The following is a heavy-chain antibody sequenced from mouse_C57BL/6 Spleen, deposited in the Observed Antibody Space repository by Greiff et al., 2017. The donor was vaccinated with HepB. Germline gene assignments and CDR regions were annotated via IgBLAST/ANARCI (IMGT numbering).Heavy chain of an antibody. CDR2: INYDGSST. CDR1: GFTFSDYY. V-gene: IGHV5-16*01. J-gene: IGHJ2*01. Sequence: EVKLVESEGGLVQPGSSMKLSCTASGFTFSDYYMAWVRQVPEKGLEWVANINYDGSSTYYLDSLKSRFIISRDNAKNILYLQMSSLKSEDTATYYCARDLPNWDGFDYWGQGTTLTVSS. CDR3: ARDLPNWDGFDY. D-gene: IGHD4-1*02.